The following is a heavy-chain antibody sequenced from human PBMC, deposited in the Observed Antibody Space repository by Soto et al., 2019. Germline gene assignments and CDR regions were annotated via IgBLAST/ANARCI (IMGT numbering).Heavy chain of an antibody. J-gene: IGHJ4*02. CDR2: SSSSGSTI. CDR3: ERERGSRPFDY. CDR1: GFTFSDHY. D-gene: IGHD3-10*01. V-gene: IGHV3-11*01. Sequence: GGSLRLSCAASGFTFSDHYMSWIRQAPGKGLEWVSYSSSSGSTIYYADSVKGRFTISRDNAKNSLYLQMNSLRAEDTAVYYCERERGSRPFDYWGQGTLVTVSS.